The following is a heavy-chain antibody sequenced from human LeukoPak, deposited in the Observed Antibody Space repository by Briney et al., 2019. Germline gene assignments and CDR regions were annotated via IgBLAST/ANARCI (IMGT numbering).Heavy chain of an antibody. V-gene: IGHV4-59*01. CDR3: ARGGRLWSGWSAFDI. J-gene: IGHJ3*02. CDR2: TYYSGST. CDR1: GVSISSYY. D-gene: IGHD3-10*01. Sequence: SETLSLTCTVSGVSISSYYWSSLRQPPGKGLEWVGYTYYSGSTNYNPSLKSRVTISVDTSKNQFSLKLSSVTAADTAVYYCARGGRLWSGWSAFDIWGQGTMVTVSS.